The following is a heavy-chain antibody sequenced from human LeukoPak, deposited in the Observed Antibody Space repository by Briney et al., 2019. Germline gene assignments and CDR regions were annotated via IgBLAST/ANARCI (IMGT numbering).Heavy chain of an antibody. V-gene: IGHV3-7*01. Sequence: GGSLRLSCEPSGSTYGYYWMTWVRQAPGKGLEWVANINQYGNETYYVDSVKGRFFIFRDNVKNSLYLQMNRLRAEDTAVYYCARDYGDYWGQGTLVTVSS. CDR1: GSTYGYYW. D-gene: IGHD4-17*01. CDR2: INQYGNET. CDR3: ARDYGDY. J-gene: IGHJ4*02.